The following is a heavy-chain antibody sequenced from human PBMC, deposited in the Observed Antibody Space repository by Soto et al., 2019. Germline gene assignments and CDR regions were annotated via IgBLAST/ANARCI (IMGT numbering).Heavy chain of an antibody. Sequence: ASVKVSCKASGYTFTSYGISWVRQAPGQGLEWMGWISAYNGNTNYAQKLQGRVTMTTDTSTSTAYMELRSLRSDDTAVYYCARDLDWGIAAAGTSYYYYGMDVWGQGTTVTVSS. V-gene: IGHV1-18*01. CDR2: ISAYNGNT. CDR3: ARDLDWGIAAAGTSYYYYGMDV. J-gene: IGHJ6*02. D-gene: IGHD6-13*01. CDR1: GYTFTSYG.